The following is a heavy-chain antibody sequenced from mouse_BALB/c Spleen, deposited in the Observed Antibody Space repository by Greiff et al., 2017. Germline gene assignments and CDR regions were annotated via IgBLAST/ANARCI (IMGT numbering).Heavy chain of an antibody. CDR3: ARRGMIPYAMDY. Sequence: VQLKESGGGLVQPGGSLKLSCAASGFTFSSYGMSWVRQTPDKRLELVATINSNGGSTYYPDSVKGRFTISRDNAKNTLYLQMSSLKSEDTAMYYCARRGMIPYAMDYWGQGTSVTVSS. D-gene: IGHD2-3*01. CDR1: GFTFSSYG. J-gene: IGHJ4*01. V-gene: IGHV5-6-3*01. CDR2: INSNGGST.